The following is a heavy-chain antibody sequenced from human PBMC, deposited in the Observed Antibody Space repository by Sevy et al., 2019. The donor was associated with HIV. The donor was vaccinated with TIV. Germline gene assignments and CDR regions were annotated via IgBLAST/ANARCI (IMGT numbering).Heavy chain of an antibody. Sequence: GGSLRLSCAASGFTFSSYAMSWVRQAPGKGLEWVSAISGSGGSTYYADSVKGRFTISRDNSKNTLYLQMNSLRAEDSAVYDCEKDEAMIVVVTPFDYWGQGTLVTVSS. D-gene: IGHD3-22*01. CDR3: EKDEAMIVVVTPFDY. J-gene: IGHJ4*02. CDR1: GFTFSSYA. CDR2: ISGSGGST. V-gene: IGHV3-23*01.